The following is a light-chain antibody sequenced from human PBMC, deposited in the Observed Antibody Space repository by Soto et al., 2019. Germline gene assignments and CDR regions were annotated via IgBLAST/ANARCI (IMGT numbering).Light chain of an antibody. CDR2: GAS. J-gene: IGKJ1*01. CDR1: QSISSN. Sequence: EIVMTQSPATLSVSPGERATLSCRASQSISSNLAWYQQKPGQAPRLLIYGASTRATSIPPRFSGSGYGTEFTLTITSLQSEDFAVYYCQHYYNWPRTFGQGTKVEI. V-gene: IGKV3-15*01. CDR3: QHYYNWPRT.